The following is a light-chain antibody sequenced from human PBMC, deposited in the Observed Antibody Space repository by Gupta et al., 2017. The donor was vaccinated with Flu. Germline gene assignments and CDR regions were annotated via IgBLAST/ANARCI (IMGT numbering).Light chain of an antibody. CDR3: QKRSNWPPYT. V-gene: IGKV3-11*01. Sequence: IVLTQSPATLPWSSGERATLSCRASQSVGAYLAWYQQKPGQTPRLLIYDASNRATGIPARFSGSGSGTDFTLTISSREPEDFAVYYCQKRSNWPPYTFGQGTRMEI. CDR1: QSVGAY. CDR2: DAS. J-gene: IGKJ2*01.